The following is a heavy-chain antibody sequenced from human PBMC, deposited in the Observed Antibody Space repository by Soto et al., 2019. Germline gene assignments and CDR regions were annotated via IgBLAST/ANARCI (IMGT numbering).Heavy chain of an antibody. J-gene: IGHJ6*02. D-gene: IGHD4-17*01. CDR2: INPNSGGT. Sequence: ASVKVSCKASGYTFTGYYMHWVRQAPGQGLEWMGWINPNSGGTNYAQKFQGRVTMTRDTSISTAYMELSRLRSDDTAAYYCARGLRWQYYYYYYGMDVWGQGTTVTVSS. CDR3: ARGLRWQYYYYYYGMDV. CDR1: GYTFTGYY. V-gene: IGHV1-2*02.